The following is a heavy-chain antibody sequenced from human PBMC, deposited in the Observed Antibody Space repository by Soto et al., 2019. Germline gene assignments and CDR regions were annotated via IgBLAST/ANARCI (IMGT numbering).Heavy chain of an antibody. CDR3: ARDLNFGSSPSGY. CDR1: GYTFTTYD. J-gene: IGHJ4*02. CDR2: IIPIFGTA. V-gene: IGHV1-69*13. D-gene: IGHD2-2*01. Sequence: ASVKVSCKASGYTFTTYDMHWVRQAPGQGLEWMGGIIPIFGTANYAQKFQGRVTITADESTSTAYMELSSLRSEDTAVYYCARDLNFGSSPSGYWGQGALVTVSS.